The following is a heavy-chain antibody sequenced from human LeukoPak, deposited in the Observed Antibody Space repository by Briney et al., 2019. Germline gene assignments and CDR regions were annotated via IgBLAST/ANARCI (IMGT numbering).Heavy chain of an antibody. CDR1: GFTFSSYW. D-gene: IGHD3-9*01. Sequence: PGGSLRLSCAVSGFTFSSYWMHWVRQAPGKGLVWVSRINSDGSSTSYADSVKGRFTISRDNAKNTLYLQMNSLRAEDTAVYYCARYFPALAAFDIWGQGTMVTVSS. CDR3: ARYFPALAAFDI. J-gene: IGHJ3*02. V-gene: IGHV3-74*01. CDR2: INSDGSST.